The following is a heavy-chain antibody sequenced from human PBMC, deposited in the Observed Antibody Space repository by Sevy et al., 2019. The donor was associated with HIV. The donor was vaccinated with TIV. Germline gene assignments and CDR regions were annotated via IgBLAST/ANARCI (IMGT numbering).Heavy chain of an antibody. J-gene: IGHJ6*02. V-gene: IGHV3-21*01. D-gene: IGHD3-10*01. Sequence: GGSLRLSCVDSGFTFSRYSMNWVRQAPGKGLEWVSSISSSSCYKYYADSVKGRFTISRDNAKKSLYLQMNSLRAEDTAVYYCARDRDGSGSSGGYGMDVWGQGTTVTVSS. CDR3: ARDRDGSGSSGGYGMDV. CDR1: GFTFSRYS. CDR2: ISSSSCYK.